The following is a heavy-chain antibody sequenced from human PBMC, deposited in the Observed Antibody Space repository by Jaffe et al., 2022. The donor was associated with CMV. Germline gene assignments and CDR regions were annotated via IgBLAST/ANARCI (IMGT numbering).Heavy chain of an antibody. Sequence: EVQLVESGGGLVQPGRSLRLSCAASGFTFDDYAMHWVRQAPGKGLEWVSGISWNSGSIGYADSVKGRFTISRDNAKNSLYLQMNSLRAEDTALYYCAIPSGTATGDWYFDLWGRGTLVTVSS. V-gene: IGHV3-9*01. D-gene: IGHD5-18*01. CDR2: ISWNSGSI. CDR1: GFTFDDYA. CDR3: AIPSGTATGDWYFDL. J-gene: IGHJ2*01.